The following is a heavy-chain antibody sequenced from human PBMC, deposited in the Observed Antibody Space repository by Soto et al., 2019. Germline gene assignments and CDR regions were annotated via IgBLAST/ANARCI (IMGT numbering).Heavy chain of an antibody. D-gene: IGHD4-17*01. CDR1: GFTFSSYA. J-gene: IGHJ2*01. Sequence: GGSLRLSCAASGFTFSSYAMSWVRQAPGKGLEWVSAISGSGGSTYYADSVKGRFTISRDNSKNTLYLQMNSLRAEDTAVYYCAKGYGDYYGPNWYFDLWGRGTLVTVSS. CDR3: AKGYGDYYGPNWYFDL. CDR2: ISGSGGST. V-gene: IGHV3-23*01.